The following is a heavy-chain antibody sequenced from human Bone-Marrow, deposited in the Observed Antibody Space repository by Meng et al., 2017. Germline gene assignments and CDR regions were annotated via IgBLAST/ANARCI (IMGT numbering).Heavy chain of an antibody. J-gene: IGHJ6*02. Sequence: SLKISCAASGFTFDDYAMHWGRQAPGKGLEWVSGISWNSGSIGYADSVKGRFTISRDNAKNSLYLQMNSRGAEDTALYYCAKDMRDGWVRGVITPLYGMDVWGQGTTVTVSS. CDR3: AKDMRDGWVRGVITPLYGMDV. CDR2: ISWNSGSI. D-gene: IGHD3-10*01. CDR1: GFTFDDYA. V-gene: IGHV3-9*01.